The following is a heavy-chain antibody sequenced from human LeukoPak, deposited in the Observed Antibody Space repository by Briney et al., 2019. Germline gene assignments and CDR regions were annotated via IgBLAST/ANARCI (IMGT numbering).Heavy chain of an antibody. CDR2: IIPIFGTA. J-gene: IGHJ4*02. CDR3: ARDVTPGYFDY. V-gene: IGHV1-69*13. D-gene: IGHD1-14*01. CDR1: GGTFSSYA. Sequence: VASVKVSCKSSGGTFSSYAISWVRQAPGQGLEWMGGIIPIFGTANYAQKSQGRVTITADESTSTAYMELRSLRSEDTAVYYCARDVTPGYFDYWGQGTLVTVSS.